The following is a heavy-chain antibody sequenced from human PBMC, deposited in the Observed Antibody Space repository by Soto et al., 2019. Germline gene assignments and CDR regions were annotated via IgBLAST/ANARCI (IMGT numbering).Heavy chain of an antibody. D-gene: IGHD3-3*01. J-gene: IGHJ6*03. CDR1: GFTFSGSA. CDR3: SRQASDFWSGKPQYYMDV. Sequence: EVQLVESGGGLVQPGGSLKLSCAASGFTFSGSAMHWVRQASGKGLEWVGRIRSKPNNYATAYVASVKGRFTISREDPKNTAYLQMNSLNTEDTAVYYCSRQASDFWSGKPQYYMDVWGKGTTVTVSS. CDR2: IRSKPNNYAT. V-gene: IGHV3-73*01.